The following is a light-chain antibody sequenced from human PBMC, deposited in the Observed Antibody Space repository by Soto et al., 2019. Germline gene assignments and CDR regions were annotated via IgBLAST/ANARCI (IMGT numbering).Light chain of an antibody. CDR2: DVS. V-gene: IGLV2-14*01. CDR1: SRDVGGYNY. CDR3: SSYTSSSTS. J-gene: IGLJ3*02. Sequence: QSVLTKPAAVSGSPGQSITISCTGTSRDVGGYNYVSWYQQHPGKAPKLMIYDVSNRPSGVSNRFSGSKSGNTASLTISGLQAEDEADYYCSSYTSSSTSFGGGTKVTVL.